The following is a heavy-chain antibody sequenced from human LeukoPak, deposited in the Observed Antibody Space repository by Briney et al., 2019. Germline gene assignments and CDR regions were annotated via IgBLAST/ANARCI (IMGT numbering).Heavy chain of an antibody. CDR2: IRYDGSDK. CDR1: GFTFSSYN. V-gene: IGHV3-30*02. CDR3: AQVYGSASGESIRF. J-gene: IGHJ4*02. D-gene: IGHD3-10*01. Sequence: GVSLRLSCAASGFTFSSYNKHWVRQAPGKGLEWVAHIRYDGSDKSYADSVKGRFTVSRDNSKNTLYLHMTSLRSEDTAVYYCAQVYGSASGESIRFWGQGTLVTVSS.